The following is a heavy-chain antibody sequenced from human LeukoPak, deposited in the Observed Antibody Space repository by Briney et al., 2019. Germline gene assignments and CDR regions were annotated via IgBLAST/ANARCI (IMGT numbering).Heavy chain of an antibody. CDR2: INSDGSST. Sequence: PGGSLRLSCSPSGLTFSTAWMYRVRQAPGIGLVWVSRINSDGSSTTYADSVKGRFTISRDNAKNTLFLQMNSLRAEDTAVYYCARSIGSPTDYWGQGTLVIVPS. D-gene: IGHD6-13*01. V-gene: IGHV3-74*03. J-gene: IGHJ4*02. CDR3: ARSIGSPTDY. CDR1: GLTFSTAW.